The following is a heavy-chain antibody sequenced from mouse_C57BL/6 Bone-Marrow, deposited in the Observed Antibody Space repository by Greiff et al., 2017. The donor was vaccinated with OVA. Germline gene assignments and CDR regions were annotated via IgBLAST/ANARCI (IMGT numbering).Heavy chain of an antibody. CDR2: IDPSSGGT. J-gene: IGHJ4*01. CDR3: ARKNGTGTDARDY. V-gene: IGHV1-62-3*01. D-gene: IGHD4-1*01. CDR1: GYTFTSYW. Sequence: VQLQQPGAELVKPGASVKLSSKASGYTFTSYWLHWVKQRPGRGLEWIGRIDPSSGGTNYNEKFKGKATLTVDKPSSTAYMQIRSLTSEDSAVDYCARKNGTGTDARDYWGQGTSVTVSS.